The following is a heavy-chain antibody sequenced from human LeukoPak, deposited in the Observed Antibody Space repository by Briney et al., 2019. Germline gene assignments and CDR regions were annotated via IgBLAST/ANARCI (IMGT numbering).Heavy chain of an antibody. Sequence: PGGSLRLSCAASGFTFSNYNMDWVRQAPGKGPEWVSSISTTSSRIFYADSVKGRFTISRDNVKNSLYLQMNGLRAEDTAVYYCVRDASVHYGNFDYWGQGTLVTVSS. CDR1: GFTFSNYN. D-gene: IGHD4-17*01. CDR2: ISTTSSRI. CDR3: VRDASVHYGNFDY. J-gene: IGHJ4*02. V-gene: IGHV3-21*01.